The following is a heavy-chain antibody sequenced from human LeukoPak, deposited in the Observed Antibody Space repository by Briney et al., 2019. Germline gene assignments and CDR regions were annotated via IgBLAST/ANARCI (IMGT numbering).Heavy chain of an antibody. D-gene: IGHD1-26*01. V-gene: IGHV3-48*01. Sequence: SGGSLRLSCAASGFTFSSYSMNWVRQAPGKGLEWISYISSSSSAIYYADSVKGRFTISRDNAKNSLYLQMNSLRAEDTAVYYCARFSTTYYFDHWGQGTLVTASS. CDR1: GFTFSSYS. CDR2: ISSSSSAI. J-gene: IGHJ4*02. CDR3: ARFSTTYYFDH.